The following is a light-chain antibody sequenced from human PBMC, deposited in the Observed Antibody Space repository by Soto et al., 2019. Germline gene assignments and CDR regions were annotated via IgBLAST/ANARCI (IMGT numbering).Light chain of an antibody. Sequence: DIVMTQSPDSLAVSLGERATINCKSSQSVLYSSDNKNYLGWFQQKQGQPPKLLIYWASTRESGVPDRFSGSGSGTDFTLTTSSLHAECVAVYYCQQYYSIPRTFGQGTKVEIK. J-gene: IGKJ1*01. CDR3: QQYYSIPRT. CDR1: QSVLYSSDNKNY. CDR2: WAS. V-gene: IGKV4-1*01.